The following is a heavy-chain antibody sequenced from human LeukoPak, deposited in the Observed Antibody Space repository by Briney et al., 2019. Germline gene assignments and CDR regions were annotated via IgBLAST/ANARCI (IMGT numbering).Heavy chain of an antibody. V-gene: IGHV4-39*07. D-gene: IGHD3-16*01. CDR2: IYYSGST. CDR1: GGSISSSSYY. J-gene: IGHJ4*02. Sequence: SETLSLTCTVSGGSISSSSYYWGWIRQPPGKGLEWIGSIYYSGSTYYNPSLKSRVTISVDTSKNQFSLKLSSVTAADTAVYYCARGRGEPLDYWGQGTLVTVSS. CDR3: ARGRGEPLDY.